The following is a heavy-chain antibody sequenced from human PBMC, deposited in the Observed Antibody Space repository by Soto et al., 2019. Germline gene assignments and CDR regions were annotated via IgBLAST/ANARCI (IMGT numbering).Heavy chain of an antibody. D-gene: IGHD3-3*01. CDR1: GGSFGKSA. Sequence: SVKVSCKASGGSFGKSAINWVRQTPGQGLEWLGGFIPVYRTLNYAQKFQGRVTITADESTGTAYMTLSSLASDDTAVYYCATGVIWIGYFTVDSWGQGTQVTVSS. V-gene: IGHV1-69*13. CDR2: FIPVYRTL. J-gene: IGHJ4*02. CDR3: ATGVIWIGYFTVDS.